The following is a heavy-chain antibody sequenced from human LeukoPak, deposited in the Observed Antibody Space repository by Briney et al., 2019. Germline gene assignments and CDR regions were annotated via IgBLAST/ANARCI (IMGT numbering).Heavy chain of an antibody. CDR1: GFTFSSYS. V-gene: IGHV3-21*01. D-gene: IGHD4-17*01. J-gene: IGHJ6*02. CDR2: ISSSSSYI. CDR3: ARARDGDYFYYYYGMDV. Sequence: GGSLRLSCAASGFTFSSYSMNWVRQAPGKGLEWVSSISSSSSYIYYADSVKGRFTISRDNAKNSLYLQMNSLRAEDTAVYYCARARDGDYFYYYYGMDVWGQGTTVTVSS.